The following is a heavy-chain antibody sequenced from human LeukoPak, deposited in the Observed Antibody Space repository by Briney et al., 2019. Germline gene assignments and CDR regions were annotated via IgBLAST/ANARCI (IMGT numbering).Heavy chain of an antibody. CDR2: IYYSGST. D-gene: IGHD2-21*02. V-gene: IGHV4-39*07. CDR3: ARDFMVTADYGMDV. J-gene: IGHJ6*02. CDR1: GGSISSSSYY. Sequence: SETLSLTCTVSGGSISSSSYYWGWIRQPPGKGLEWIGSIYYSGSTYYNPSLKSRVTISVDTSKNQFSLKLSSVTAADTAVYYCARDFMVTADYGMDVWGQGTTVTVSS.